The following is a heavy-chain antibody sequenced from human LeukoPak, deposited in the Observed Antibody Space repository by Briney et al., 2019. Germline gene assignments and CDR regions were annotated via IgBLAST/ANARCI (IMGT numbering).Heavy chain of an antibody. D-gene: IGHD4-17*01. V-gene: IGHV4-38-2*02. CDR1: GYSISSGYY. CDR2: IYHSGST. Sequence: SETLSLTCSVSGYSISSGYYWGWIRQPPGKGLEWIGSIYHSGSTYYNPSLKSRVTISVDRSTNQFSLKLNSVTAADTAVYYCARDNYGDYGTLDYWGQGTLVTVSS. CDR3: ARDNYGDYGTLDY. J-gene: IGHJ4*02.